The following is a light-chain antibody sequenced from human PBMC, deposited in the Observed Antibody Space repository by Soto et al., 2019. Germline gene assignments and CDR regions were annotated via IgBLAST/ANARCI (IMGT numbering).Light chain of an antibody. J-gene: IGKJ4*01. CDR1: QNIAEF. Sequence: DVQMTQSPSSLSASIGDRVTLTCRASQNIAEFLNWYQVKSDKGPKLLIYGTSTLQSGGPSRFSGGGSGTEFTLPISNLHPEDFAVYYCQQFYSPVLSFGGGTRVELK. CDR3: QQFYSPVLS. CDR2: GTS. V-gene: IGKV1-39*01.